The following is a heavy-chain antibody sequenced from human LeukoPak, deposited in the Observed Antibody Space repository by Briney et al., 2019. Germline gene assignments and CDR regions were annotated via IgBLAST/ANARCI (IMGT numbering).Heavy chain of an antibody. CDR3: ARETDPPDCSSTSCYTNWFAP. Sequence: ASVKVSCKASGYTFTGYYMHWVRQAPGQGLEWMGWINPNSGGTNYAQKFQGRVTMTRDTSISTAYMELSRLRSDDTAVYYCARETDPPDCSSTSCYTNWFAPWGQGTLVTVSS. CDR2: INPNSGGT. D-gene: IGHD2-2*01. CDR1: GYTFTGYY. V-gene: IGHV1-2*02. J-gene: IGHJ5*02.